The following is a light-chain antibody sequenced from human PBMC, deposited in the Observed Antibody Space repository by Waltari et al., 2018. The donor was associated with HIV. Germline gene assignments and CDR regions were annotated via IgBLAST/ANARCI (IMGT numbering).Light chain of an antibody. Sequence: DIPMNQFPSHLSASVGDRVTMTCRASQNYDCLLSLYSLDPGKGPKLLIYGVSNLQSGGRSRFSGSGSGTDFTLTISSLQPEHFASYFCHHSHSVPTFGEGTKLE. CDR1: QNYDCL. J-gene: IGKJ4*01. V-gene: IGKV1-39*01. CDR3: HHSHSVPT. CDR2: GVS.